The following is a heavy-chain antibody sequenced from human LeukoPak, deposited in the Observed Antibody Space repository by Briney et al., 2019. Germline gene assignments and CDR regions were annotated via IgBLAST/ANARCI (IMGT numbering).Heavy chain of an antibody. CDR2: IYHSGNT. CDR1: GYSISTGYY. J-gene: IGHJ4*02. Sequence: PSETLSLTCTVSGYSISTGYYWGWIRQPPGKGLEWIGSIYHSGNTYYNPSLKSRVTISVDTSKNQFSLKLSPVTAADTAVYYCAKTTYSSSSPVDYWGQGTLVTVSS. D-gene: IGHD6-6*01. CDR3: AKTTYSSSSPVDY. V-gene: IGHV4-38-2*02.